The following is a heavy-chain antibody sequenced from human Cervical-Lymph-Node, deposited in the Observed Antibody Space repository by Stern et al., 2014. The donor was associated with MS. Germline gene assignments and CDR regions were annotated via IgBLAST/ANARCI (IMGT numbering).Heavy chain of an antibody. V-gene: IGHV1-69*17. Sequence: QVQLVESGAEVKKSGSSVKVSCKAAGGTFSSFGISWVRQAPGQGLEWMGGIALLFGITNSAQKFQGRVTITADKSTGTAYMELSSLRPEDTAIYYCARDGPDIVVEPAAIGAFDIWGQGTMVTVSS. CDR2: IALLFGIT. J-gene: IGHJ3*02. D-gene: IGHD2-2*01. CDR3: ARDGPDIVVEPAAIGAFDI. CDR1: GGTFSSFG.